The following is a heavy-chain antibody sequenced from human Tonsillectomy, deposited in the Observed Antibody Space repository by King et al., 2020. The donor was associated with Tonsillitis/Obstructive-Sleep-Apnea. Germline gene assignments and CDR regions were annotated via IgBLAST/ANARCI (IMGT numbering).Heavy chain of an antibody. CDR1: AFTFSSYW. D-gene: IGHD2-15*01. J-gene: IGHJ4*02. Sequence: VQLVESGGGLVQPGGSLRLSCAASAFTFSSYWMHWVRQAPGKGLVWVSRINSDGSSTSYADSVKGRFTISRDNAKNTLYLQMNSLRAEDTAVYYCARAYCSGGSCYSRHFDYWGQGTLVTVSS. V-gene: IGHV3-74*01. CDR3: ARAYCSGGSCYSRHFDY. CDR2: INSDGSST.